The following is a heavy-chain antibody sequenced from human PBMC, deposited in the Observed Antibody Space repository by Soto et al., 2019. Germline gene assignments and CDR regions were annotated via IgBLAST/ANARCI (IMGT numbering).Heavy chain of an antibody. CDR3: ASGIQLWLRRINNGYSG. V-gene: IGHV1-69*05. CDR2: IIPMFGTA. D-gene: IGHD5-18*01. J-gene: IGHJ4*02. CDR1: GGTFSTYA. Sequence: QVQLVQSGAEVKKPESSVKVSCKAPGGTFSTYAISWVRQAPGQGLEWMGGIIPMFGTANYAQRFQDRVTXTXXESTNTVYMELSNLRSEDTAVYFCASGIQLWLRRINNGYSGWGQGTLVTVSS.